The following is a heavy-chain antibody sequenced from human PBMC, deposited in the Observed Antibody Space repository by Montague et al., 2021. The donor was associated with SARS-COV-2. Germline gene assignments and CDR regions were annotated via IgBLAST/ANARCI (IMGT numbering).Heavy chain of an antibody. D-gene: IGHD6-13*01. CDR1: GGSISSSY. V-gene: IGHV4-4*07. Sequence: SETLSLTCIVSGGSISSSYWSWIRQPAGKGLEWIGRIYTSGSTNXNPSLKSRVTMSLDASKNQFSLKINSVTAADTAVYYCARGVQSSRSWFYFGLDVWGQGTTVIVSS. CDR3: ARGVQSSRSWFYFGLDV. J-gene: IGHJ6*02. CDR2: IYTSGST.